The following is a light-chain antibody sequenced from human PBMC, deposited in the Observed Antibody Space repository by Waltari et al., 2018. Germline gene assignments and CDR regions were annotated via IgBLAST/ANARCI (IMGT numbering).Light chain of an antibody. CDR3: QQYNTHPYT. CDR1: QIINNW. Sequence: TQMTQSPPTLSASVGDSVTVTCRASQIINNWLAWYQQRPGKVPELLIFQASTLNNGVPSRFSGSGSGTEFTLTISSLQPDDFATYYCQQYNTHPYTFGQGTKLEI. V-gene: IGKV1-5*03. CDR2: QAS. J-gene: IGKJ2*01.